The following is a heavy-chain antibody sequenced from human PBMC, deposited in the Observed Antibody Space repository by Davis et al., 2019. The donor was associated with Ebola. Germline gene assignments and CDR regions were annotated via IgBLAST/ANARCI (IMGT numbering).Heavy chain of an antibody. CDR2: ISGSGGST. CDR1: GFTFSSYA. V-gene: IGHV3-23*01. CDR3: AKDYSSCYLAYYYYGMDV. Sequence: PGGSLRLSCAASGFTFSSYAMSWVRQAPGKGLEWVSVISGSGGSTNYADAVKGRFTISRDNSKNTLYLQMNSLRAEDTAVYYCAKDYSSCYLAYYYYGMDVWGQGTTVTVSS. J-gene: IGHJ6*02. D-gene: IGHD3-22*01.